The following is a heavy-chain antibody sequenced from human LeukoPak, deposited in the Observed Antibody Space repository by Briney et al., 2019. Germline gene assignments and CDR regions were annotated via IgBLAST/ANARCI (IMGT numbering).Heavy chain of an antibody. D-gene: IGHD1-26*01. CDR2: VSGSGGST. J-gene: IGHJ4*02. Sequence: GGSLRLSCAASGLIFSGYAMTWVRQAPGKGLEWVSAVSGSGGSTYYLDSVKGRFTISRDNSKNTLYLQMNSLRAEDTAVYYCAKATDYSGTYYQFDFWGQGTLVTVSS. CDR1: GLIFSGYA. CDR3: AKATDYSGTYYQFDF. V-gene: IGHV3-23*01.